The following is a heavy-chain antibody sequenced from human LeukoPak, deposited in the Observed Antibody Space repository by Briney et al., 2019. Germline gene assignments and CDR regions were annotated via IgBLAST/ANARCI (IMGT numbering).Heavy chain of an antibody. CDR3: ARDGCSSSWEPTDY. V-gene: IGHV3-21*01. D-gene: IGHD6-13*01. J-gene: IGHJ4*02. CDR2: ISSSSSYI. Sequence: GGSLRLSCAASGFTFSSYSMNWVRQAPGKGLEWVSSISSSSSYIYYADSVKGRFTISRDNAKNSLYLQMNSLRAEDTAVYYCARDGCSSSWEPTDYWGQGTLVTVSS. CDR1: GFTFSSYS.